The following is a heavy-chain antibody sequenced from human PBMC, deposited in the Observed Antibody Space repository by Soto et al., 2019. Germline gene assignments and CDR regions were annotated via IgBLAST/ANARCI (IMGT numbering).Heavy chain of an antibody. CDR2: VYYSGTT. J-gene: IGHJ2*01. Sequence: SETLSLTCTVSGASINNNDYYWSWIRQTPGKGMEWIGYVYYSGTTDYIPSLKSRLSMSIDKSQKQFTLKLNSVTAADTATYYCARMSYFYDKWYFDLWGRGTLVTSPQ. CDR1: GASINNNDYY. V-gene: IGHV4-30-4*01. CDR3: ARMSYFYDKWYFDL. D-gene: IGHD3-22*01.